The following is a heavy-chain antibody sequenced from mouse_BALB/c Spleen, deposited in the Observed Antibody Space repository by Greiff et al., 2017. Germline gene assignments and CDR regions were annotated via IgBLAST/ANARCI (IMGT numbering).Heavy chain of an antibody. CDR2: ISSGGSYT. CDR1: GFTFSSYA. J-gene: IGHJ4*01. D-gene: IGHD1-1*01. CDR3: ARDHYGSSYGAMDY. V-gene: IGHV5-9-4*01. Sequence: VQLQQSGGGLVKPGGSLKLSCAASGFTFSSYAMSWVRQSPEKRLEWVAEISSGGSYTYYPDTVTGRFTISRDNAKNTLYLEMSSLRSEDTAMYYCARDHYGSSYGAMDYWGQGTSVTVSS.